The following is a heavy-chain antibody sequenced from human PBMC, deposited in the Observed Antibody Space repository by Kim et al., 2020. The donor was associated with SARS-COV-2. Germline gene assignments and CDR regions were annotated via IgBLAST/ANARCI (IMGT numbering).Heavy chain of an antibody. V-gene: IGHV3-23*01. Sequence: YADSVKGRFTVSRDNAKDTLYLQMDSVRAEDTALYYCAKDHESSGWPTFDYWGQGILVTVSS. D-gene: IGHD3-22*01. J-gene: IGHJ4*02. CDR3: AKDHESSGWPTFDY.